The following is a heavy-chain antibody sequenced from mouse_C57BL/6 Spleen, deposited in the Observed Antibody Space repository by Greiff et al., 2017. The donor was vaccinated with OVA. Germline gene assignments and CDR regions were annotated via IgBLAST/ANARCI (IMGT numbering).Heavy chain of an antibody. J-gene: IGHJ1*03. CDR2: INPSNGGT. Sequence: VKLQQPGTELVKPGASVKLSCKASGYTFTSYWMHWVKQRPGQGLEWIGNINPSNGGTNYNEKFKSKATLTVDKSSSTAYMQLSSLTSEDSAVYYGAREQGGPYWYFDVWGTGTTVTVSS. V-gene: IGHV1-53*01. CDR3: AREQGGPYWYFDV. CDR1: GYTFTSYW.